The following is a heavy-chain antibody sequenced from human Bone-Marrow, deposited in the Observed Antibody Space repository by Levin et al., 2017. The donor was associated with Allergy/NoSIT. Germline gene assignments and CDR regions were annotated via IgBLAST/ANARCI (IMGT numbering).Heavy chain of an antibody. D-gene: IGHD6-13*01. J-gene: IGHJ5*02. CDR3: ARDKRDTSNWYARNWFDP. CDR2: IYYSGST. Sequence: KSSETLSLTCTVSGGSVSSSSYYWGWIRQPPGKGLEWIGSIYYSGSTYNNRSLKSRVTISVDTSKNQFSLKLNSVTAADTAVYYCARDKRDTSNWYARNWFDPWGQGTLVTVSS. V-gene: IGHV4-39*07. CDR1: GGSVSSSSYY.